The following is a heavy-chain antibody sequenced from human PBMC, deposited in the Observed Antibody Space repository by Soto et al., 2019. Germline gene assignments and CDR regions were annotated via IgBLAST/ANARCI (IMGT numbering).Heavy chain of an antibody. Sequence: GASVKVSCKASGYTFSSYGISWVRQAPGQGLEWMGWISAYNGNTNYAQKFQGRVTITADESTSTAYMELSSLRSEDTAVYYCVLAVAANYYYYGMDVWGQGTTVTVSS. D-gene: IGHD6-19*01. V-gene: IGHV1-18*01. J-gene: IGHJ6*02. CDR2: ISAYNGNT. CDR3: VLAVAANYYYYGMDV. CDR1: GYTFSSYG.